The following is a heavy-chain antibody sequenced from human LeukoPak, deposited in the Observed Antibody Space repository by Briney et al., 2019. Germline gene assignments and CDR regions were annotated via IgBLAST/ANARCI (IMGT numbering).Heavy chain of an antibody. J-gene: IGHJ4*02. CDR3: ARWFGDDY. Sequence: QPGGSLRLSCAASGFTVSSSYMSWVRQAPGKGLEWVSVMYSGGSTYYADSVKGRFTTSRDNSKNTLYLQMNSLKAEDTAVYYCARWFGDDYWGQGTRVIVSS. CDR1: GFTVSSSY. V-gene: IGHV3-53*01. D-gene: IGHD3-10*01. CDR2: MYSGGST.